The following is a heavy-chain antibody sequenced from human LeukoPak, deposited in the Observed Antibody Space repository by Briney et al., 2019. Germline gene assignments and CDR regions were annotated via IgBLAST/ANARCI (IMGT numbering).Heavy chain of an antibody. Sequence: SGGSLRLSCAASGFTVSSNYMSWVRQAPGKGLEWVSVIYSGGSTYYADSVKGRFTISRDNSKNTLYLQMNSLRAEDTAVYYCARVFYELLSTGHMDVWGKGTTVTVSS. V-gene: IGHV3-66*01. CDR2: IYSGGST. D-gene: IGHD2-2*01. J-gene: IGHJ6*03. CDR3: ARVFYELLSTGHMDV. CDR1: GFTVSSNY.